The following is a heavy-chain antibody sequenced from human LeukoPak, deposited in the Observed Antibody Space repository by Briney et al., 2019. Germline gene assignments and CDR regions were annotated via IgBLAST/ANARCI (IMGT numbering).Heavy chain of an antibody. Sequence: PGGSLRLSCAASGFTFSSYWMSWVRQAPGKGLEWVANIKQDGSEKYYVGSVKGRFTISRDNAKNSLYLQMNSLRAEDTAVYYCARDLRVVAVGIAAPKGYWGQGTLVTVSS. CDR2: IKQDGSEK. CDR3: ARDLRVVAVGIAAPKGY. CDR1: GFTFSSYW. D-gene: IGHD6-6*01. V-gene: IGHV3-7*01. J-gene: IGHJ4*02.